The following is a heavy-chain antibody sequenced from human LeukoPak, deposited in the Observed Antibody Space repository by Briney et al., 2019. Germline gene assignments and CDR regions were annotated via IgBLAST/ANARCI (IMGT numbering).Heavy chain of an antibody. J-gene: IGHJ4*02. CDR2: ISTSGSDT. D-gene: IGHD6-13*01. CDR3: ARVGLIAAAGTPDY. CDR1: GFTFSDYY. V-gene: IGHV3-11*06. Sequence: GGSLRLSCAASGFTFSDYYMSWIRQAPGKGLEWVSYISTSGSDTYYADSVKGRFTTSRVNAKSSLYLQMNSLRAEDTAVYYCARVGLIAAAGTPDYWGQGTLVTVSS.